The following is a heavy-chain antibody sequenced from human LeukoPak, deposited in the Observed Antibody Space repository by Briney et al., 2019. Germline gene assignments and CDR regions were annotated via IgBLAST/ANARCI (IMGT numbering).Heavy chain of an antibody. Sequence: GRSLRLSCAASGFTFSSYAMHWVRQAPGKGLEWVSSISSSSSYIYYADSVKGRFTISRDNAKNSLYLQMNSLRAEDTAVYYCARDEVDSQNHYYGMDVWGQGTTVTVSS. CDR1: GFTFSSYA. J-gene: IGHJ6*02. D-gene: IGHD5-12*01. CDR2: ISSSSSYI. CDR3: ARDEVDSQNHYYGMDV. V-gene: IGHV3-21*01.